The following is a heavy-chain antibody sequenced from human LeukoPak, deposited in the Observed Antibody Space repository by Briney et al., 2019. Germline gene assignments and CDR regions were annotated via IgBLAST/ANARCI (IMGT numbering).Heavy chain of an antibody. CDR1: GFTFSNAW. D-gene: IGHD3-10*01. Sequence: GGSLRLSCAASGFTFSNAWMSWVRQSPGKGLEWVGHIERKTDGGTTDYAAPVKGRFTISRDDSRHTLYLQMNSLKTEDTAVYYCTTEYCGSINHWGQGTLVTVSS. J-gene: IGHJ5*02. V-gene: IGHV3-15*04. CDR3: TTEYCGSINH. CDR2: IERKTDGGTT.